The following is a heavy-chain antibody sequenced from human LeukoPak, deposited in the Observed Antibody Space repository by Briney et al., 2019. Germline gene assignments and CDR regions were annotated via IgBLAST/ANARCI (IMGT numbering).Heavy chain of an antibody. CDR2: ISDSGGRT. Sequence: GGSLRLSCAVSRITLSNYGMSWVRQAPGKGLEWVAGISDSGGRTNYADSVKGRFTISRDNPKNTLYLQMNSLRAEDTAVYFCAKRGVVIRVILVGFHKEAYYFDSWGQGALVTVSS. J-gene: IGHJ4*02. CDR3: AKRGVVIRVILVGFHKEAYYFDS. D-gene: IGHD3-10*01. V-gene: IGHV3-23*01. CDR1: RITLSNYG.